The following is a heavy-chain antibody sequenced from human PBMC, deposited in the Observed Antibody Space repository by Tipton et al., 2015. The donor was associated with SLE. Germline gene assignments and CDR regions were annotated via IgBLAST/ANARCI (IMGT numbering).Heavy chain of an antibody. CDR3: AKDYNYDNADYN. J-gene: IGHJ4*02. D-gene: IGHD4-17*01. CDR1: GGSISPYY. Sequence: TLSLTCAVSGGSISPYYWSWIRQPPGKDLEWIGYVYYGGSTKYNPSLKSRVTISVDTSKNQFSLKLSSVTVADTAVYYCAKDYNYDNADYNWGQGKLVIVSS. CDR2: VYYGGST. V-gene: IGHV4-59*12.